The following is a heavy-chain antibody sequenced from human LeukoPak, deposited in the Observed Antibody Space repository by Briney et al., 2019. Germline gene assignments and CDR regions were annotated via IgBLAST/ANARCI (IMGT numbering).Heavy chain of an antibody. CDR2: ISHSGGTT. CDR3: AKSQLRYCSGGSCFDAFDI. CDR1: GFTFSTSW. J-gene: IGHJ3*02. D-gene: IGHD2-15*01. Sequence: GGSLRLFCAASGFTFSTSWMHWVRQAPGKGLEWVSAISHSGGTTYYADSVKGRFTISRDNSKNTLYLQMHSLRAEDTALYYCAKSQLRYCSGGSCFDAFDIWGQGTMVTVSS. V-gene: IGHV3-23*01.